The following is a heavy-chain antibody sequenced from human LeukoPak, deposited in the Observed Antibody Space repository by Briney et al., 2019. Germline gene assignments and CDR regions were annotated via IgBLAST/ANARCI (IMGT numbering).Heavy chain of an antibody. CDR1: GGSISSYY. V-gene: IGHV4-59*10. CDR2: IYTSGST. J-gene: IGHJ5*02. D-gene: IGHD6-19*01. Sequence: SETLSLTCAVYGGSISSYYWSWIRQPAGKGLEWIGRIYTSGSTNFNPSLKSRVTMSVDTSKNQFSLKLSSVTAADTAVYYCARGIVAVAGTWFDPWGQGTLVTVSS. CDR3: ARGIVAVAGTWFDP.